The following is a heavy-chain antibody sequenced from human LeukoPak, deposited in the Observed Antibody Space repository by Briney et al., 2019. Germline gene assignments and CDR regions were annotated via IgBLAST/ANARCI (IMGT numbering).Heavy chain of an antibody. CDR1: GYTFTSYD. CDR2: MNPKSGNT. Sequence: ASVKVSCKASGYTFTSYDINWVRQATGQGLEWMGWMNPKSGNTGYAQKFQGRVTMTRNTAVSTAYMELSSLRSEDTAVYYCATGSTVVDFDYWGQGALVTVSS. V-gene: IGHV1-8*01. D-gene: IGHD4-23*01. CDR3: ATGSTVVDFDY. J-gene: IGHJ4*02.